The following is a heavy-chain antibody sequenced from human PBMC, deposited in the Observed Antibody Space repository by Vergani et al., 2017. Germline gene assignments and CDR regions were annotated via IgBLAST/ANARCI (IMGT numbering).Heavy chain of an antibody. CDR3: ARDRGSGFDWGDFYYYYMDV. V-gene: IGHV4-31*03. D-gene: IGHD5-12*01. J-gene: IGHJ6*03. CDR1: GGSISSGGYY. Sequence: QVQLQESGPGLVKPSQTLSLTCTVSGGSISSGGYYWSWIRQHPGKGLEWIGYIYYSGSTYYNPSLKRRVTISVETSKNQFSLKLTSVTAADTAVYYCARDRGSGFDWGDFYYYYMDVWGKGTTVTVSS. CDR2: IYYSGST.